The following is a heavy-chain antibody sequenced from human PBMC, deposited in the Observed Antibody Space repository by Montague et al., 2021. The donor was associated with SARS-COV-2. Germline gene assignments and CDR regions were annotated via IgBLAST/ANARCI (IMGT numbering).Heavy chain of an antibody. CDR3: ARVGRQQLVRLSGMDV. CDR2: IYYSGST. J-gene: IGHJ6*02. D-gene: IGHD6-13*01. CDR1: GASISSSSYY. V-gene: IGHV4-39*07. Sequence: SETLSLTCTVSGASISSSSYYWGWIRQPPGKGLEWIGSIYYSGSTYYNRSLKSRVTISVGTSKNQFSLKLSSVTAADTAVYYCARVGRQQLVRLSGMDVWGQGTTVTVSS.